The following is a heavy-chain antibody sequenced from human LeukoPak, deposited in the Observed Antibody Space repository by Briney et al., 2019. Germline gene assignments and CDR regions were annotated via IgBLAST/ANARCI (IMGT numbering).Heavy chain of an antibody. CDR1: GFTFSNYA. J-gene: IGHJ4*02. CDR2: VSGRDDST. Sequence: GGSLRLSCAASGFTFSNYAMSWVRQAPGKGLEWVSAVSGRDDSTYYADSVKGRFTISRDTSKNTLYLQMNSLRAEDTAVYYCAIGGDYDILTGYYDSDYWGQGTLVTVSS. V-gene: IGHV3-23*01. D-gene: IGHD3-9*01. CDR3: AIGGDYDILTGYYDSDY.